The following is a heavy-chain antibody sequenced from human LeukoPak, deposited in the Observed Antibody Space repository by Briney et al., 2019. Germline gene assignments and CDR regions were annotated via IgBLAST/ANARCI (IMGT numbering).Heavy chain of an antibody. CDR2: INPNSGGT. CDR3: ARAPMVRYCSSTSCSRHDAFDI. Sequence: GASVKVSCKASGYTFTGYYMHWVRQAPGQGLEWMGWINPNSGGTNYAQKFQGRVTMTRDTSISTAYMELSRLRSDDTAVYYCARAPMVRYCSSTSCSRHDAFDIWGQGTMVTVSS. D-gene: IGHD2-2*01. CDR1: GYTFTGYY. V-gene: IGHV1-2*02. J-gene: IGHJ3*02.